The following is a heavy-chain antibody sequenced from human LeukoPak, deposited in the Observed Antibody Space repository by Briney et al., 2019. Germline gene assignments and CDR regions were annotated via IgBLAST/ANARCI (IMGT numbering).Heavy chain of an antibody. CDR1: GDSITSGAFY. Sequence: PSETLSLTCNVSGDSITSGAFYWAWIRQSPGKGLEWIGNVYYSGSTQYNPSLRSRVSISMDKTKNQFSLNLNSVSVTDTAIYYCARRDYAAWFDPWGQGTLVTVSS. D-gene: IGHD4/OR15-4a*01. V-gene: IGHV4-39*01. CDR3: ARRDYAAWFDP. CDR2: VYYSGST. J-gene: IGHJ5*02.